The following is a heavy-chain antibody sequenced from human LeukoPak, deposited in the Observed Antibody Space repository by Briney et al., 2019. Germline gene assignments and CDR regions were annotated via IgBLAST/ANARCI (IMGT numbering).Heavy chain of an antibody. Sequence: GGSLRLSCGPSGFTDSSIYMSWVRQAPGKGLEWVSVIYSGGSTYYADSVKGRFTISRDNSKNTLYLQMNSLRAEDTAVYYCARGSYDSIGPNDAFDIWGQGTMVTVSS. D-gene: IGHD3-22*01. J-gene: IGHJ3*02. CDR3: ARGSYDSIGPNDAFDI. CDR2: IYSGGST. V-gene: IGHV3-53*01. CDR1: GFTDSSIY.